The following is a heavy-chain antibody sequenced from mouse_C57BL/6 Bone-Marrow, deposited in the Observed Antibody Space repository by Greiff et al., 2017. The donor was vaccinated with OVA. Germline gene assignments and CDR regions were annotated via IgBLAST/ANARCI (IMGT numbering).Heavy chain of an antibody. V-gene: IGHV1-15*01. J-gene: IGHJ4*01. Sequence: QVQLQQSGAELVRPGASVTLSCKASGYTFTDYEMHWVKQTPVHGLEWIGAIDPETGGTAYNQKFKGKAILTADKSYSNAYMELRSLTSEDSAVYYGTRGYSNYYAMDYWGQGTSVTVSS. CDR2: IDPETGGT. D-gene: IGHD2-5*01. CDR1: GYTFTDYE. CDR3: TRGYSNYYAMDY.